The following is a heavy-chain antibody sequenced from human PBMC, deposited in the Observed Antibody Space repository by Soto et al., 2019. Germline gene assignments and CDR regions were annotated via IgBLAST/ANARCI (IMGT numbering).Heavy chain of an antibody. J-gene: IGHJ4*02. CDR2: ISYDGSNK. V-gene: IGHV3-30*18. CDR3: AKGAQYSSSWYRSFYFDY. D-gene: IGHD6-13*01. Sequence: GGSLRLSCAASGFTFSSYDMHWVRQAPGKGLEWVAVISYDGSNKYYADSVKGRFTISRDNSKNTLYLQMNSLRGEDTAVYYCAKGAQYSSSWYRSFYFDYWGQGTLVTVSS. CDR1: GFTFSSYD.